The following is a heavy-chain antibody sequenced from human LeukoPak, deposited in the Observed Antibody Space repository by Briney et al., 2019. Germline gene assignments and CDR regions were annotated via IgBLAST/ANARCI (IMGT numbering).Heavy chain of an antibody. Sequence: SETLSLTCTVSGGSISSYYWSWIRQPPGKGLEWIGYIYYSGSTNYNPSLKSRVTISVDTSKNQFSLKLSSVTAADTAVYYCGRDIVAVIWGQGTLVTVSS. CDR1: GGSISSYY. CDR2: IYYSGST. J-gene: IGHJ4*02. V-gene: IGHV4-59*01. CDR3: GRDIVAVI. D-gene: IGHD5-12*01.